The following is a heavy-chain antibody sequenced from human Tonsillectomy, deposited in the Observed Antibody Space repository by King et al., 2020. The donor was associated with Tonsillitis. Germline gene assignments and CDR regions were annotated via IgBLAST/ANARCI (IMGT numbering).Heavy chain of an antibody. CDR1: GFIFDDYA. V-gene: IGHV3-43D*04. CDR2: ILWDGGST. CDR3: AKATNYYGSGTYFYYGMDG. J-gene: IGHJ6*02. Sequence: VQLVESGGVVVQPGGSLRLSCAASGFIFDDYAMHWVRQAPGKGLEWVSLILWDGGSTYYADSVKGRFTISRDNSKKSLYLQMNSLRAEDTALYYCAKATNYYGSGTYFYYGMDGWGQGTTVTVSS. D-gene: IGHD3-10*01.